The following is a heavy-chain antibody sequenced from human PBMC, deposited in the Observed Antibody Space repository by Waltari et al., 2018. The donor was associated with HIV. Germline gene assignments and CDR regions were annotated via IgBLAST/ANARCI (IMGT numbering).Heavy chain of an antibody. D-gene: IGHD3-22*01. Sequence: QVQLQESGPGLVKPSGTLSLTCAVSGGSISSSNWWSWVRQPPGKGLEWIGEIYHSGSTNYNPSLKSRVTISVDKSKNQFSLKLSSVTAADTAVYYCARTLHRDYYDSSGYYDYWGQGTLVTVSS. V-gene: IGHV4-4*02. CDR2: IYHSGST. CDR3: ARTLHRDYYDSSGYYDY. J-gene: IGHJ4*02. CDR1: GGSISSSNW.